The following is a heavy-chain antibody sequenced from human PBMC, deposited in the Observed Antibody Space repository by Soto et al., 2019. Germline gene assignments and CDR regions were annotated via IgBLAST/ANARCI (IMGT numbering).Heavy chain of an antibody. CDR3: AGLSRISSGRGVADYD. D-gene: IGHD2-15*01. Sequence: QLQLQESGPGLVKPSETLSLTCTVSGGSISSSSYYWGWIRQPPGKGLEWIGSIYYSGSTYYNPSLESRVTWSVDTPQVQYSLRLSSVTAADTAVYYCAGLSRISSGRGVADYDWGQGPLVTVSS. CDR1: GGSISSSSYY. V-gene: IGHV4-39*01. CDR2: IYYSGST. J-gene: IGHJ1*01.